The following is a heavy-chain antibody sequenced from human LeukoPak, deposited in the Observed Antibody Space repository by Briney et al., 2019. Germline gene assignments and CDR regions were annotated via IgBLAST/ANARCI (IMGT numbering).Heavy chain of an antibody. CDR2: IKSKTDGGTT. Sequence: GGSLRLSCAASGFTFSNAWMGWGRQAPGKGLEWVGRIKSKTDGGTTDYAAPVKGRFTISRDDSKNTLYLQMNSLKTEDTTVYSCTKGPIPRVTHLDYWGQGTLVTVSS. D-gene: IGHD5-18*01. CDR3: TKGPIPRVTHLDY. V-gene: IGHV3-15*01. J-gene: IGHJ4*02. CDR1: GFTFSNAW.